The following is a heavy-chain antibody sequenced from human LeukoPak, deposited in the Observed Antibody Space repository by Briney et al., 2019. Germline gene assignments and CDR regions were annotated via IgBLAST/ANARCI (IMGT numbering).Heavy chain of an antibody. CDR1: GYTFTAYY. J-gene: IGHJ4*02. Sequence: ASVKVSCKASGYTFTAYYLQWVRLAPGQGLEWMGWINANSGGTNYAQKFQGRVTMSRDTSITTAYMELSRLRSDDTAVYYCARGEVEMPTTLVTLGYWGQGTLVTVSS. CDR3: ARGEVEMPTTLVTLGY. V-gene: IGHV1-2*02. CDR2: INANSGGT. D-gene: IGHD5-24*01.